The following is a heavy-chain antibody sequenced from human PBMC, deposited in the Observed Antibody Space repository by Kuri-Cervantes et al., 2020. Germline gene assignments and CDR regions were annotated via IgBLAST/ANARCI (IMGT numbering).Heavy chain of an antibody. CDR1: GGSVTSGSYY. Sequence: SETLSLTCTVSGGSVTSGSYYWSWIRLPPGKGLEWIGYIYYSGSTKYNPSLKSRVTISVDTSKNQFSLKLSSVTAANTAVYYCAREMTTVTTTLDYWGQGTLVTVSS. V-gene: IGHV4-61*01. CDR3: AREMTTVTTTLDY. D-gene: IGHD4-17*01. J-gene: IGHJ4*02. CDR2: IYYSGST.